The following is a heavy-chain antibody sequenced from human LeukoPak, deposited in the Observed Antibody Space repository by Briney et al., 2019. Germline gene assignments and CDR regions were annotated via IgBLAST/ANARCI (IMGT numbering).Heavy chain of an antibody. J-gene: IGHJ4*02. CDR3: AKPLQYYYDSSGYLH. D-gene: IGHD3-22*01. CDR2: ISGSGGST. V-gene: IGHV3-23*01. Sequence: VSLRLSCAASGFSVSSNYMSWVRQAPGKGLEWVSAISGSGGSTYYADSVKGRFTISRDNSKNTLYLQMNSLRAEDTAVYYCAKPLQYYYDSSGYLHWGQGTLVTVSS. CDR1: GFSVSSNY.